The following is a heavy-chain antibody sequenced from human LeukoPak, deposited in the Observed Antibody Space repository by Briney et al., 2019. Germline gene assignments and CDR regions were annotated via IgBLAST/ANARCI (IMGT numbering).Heavy chain of an antibody. J-gene: IGHJ4*02. CDR3: AKDLVTGGSYPDY. CDR1: GFTFSDYY. CDR2: ISGSGGST. Sequence: GGSLRLSCAASGFTFSDYYMSWVRQAPGKGLEWVSAISGSGGSTYYADSVKGRFTISRDNSKNTLYLQMNSLRAEDTAVYYCAKDLVTGGSYPDYWGQGTLVTVSS. V-gene: IGHV3-23*01. D-gene: IGHD1-26*01.